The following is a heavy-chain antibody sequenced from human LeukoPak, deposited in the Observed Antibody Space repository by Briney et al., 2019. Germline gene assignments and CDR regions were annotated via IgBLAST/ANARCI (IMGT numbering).Heavy chain of an antibody. Sequence: SETLSLTCTVSGGSISSYYWSWIRQTAGKGLEWIGRIYTSGSTNYNPSLKSRVTMSVDTSKNQFSLKLSSVTAADTAVYYCARDIGYCSSTSCSYYYYYYMDVWGKGTTVTVFS. CDR1: GGSISSYY. CDR2: IYTSGST. D-gene: IGHD2-2*01. V-gene: IGHV4-4*07. J-gene: IGHJ6*03. CDR3: ARDIGYCSSTSCSYYYYYYMDV.